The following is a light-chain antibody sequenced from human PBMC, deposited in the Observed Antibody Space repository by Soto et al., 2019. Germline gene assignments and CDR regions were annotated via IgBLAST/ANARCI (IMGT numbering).Light chain of an antibody. J-gene: IGKJ1*01. V-gene: IGKV3-20*01. Sequence: EIVLTQSPATLSVSPGDRATLSCRASQSVSSSYLAWYQQKPGQAPRLLIYGASSRATGIPDRFSGSGSGTDFTLTISRLEPEDFAVYYCQQYGSSEWTFGQGTKVDIK. CDR1: QSVSSSY. CDR3: QQYGSSEWT. CDR2: GAS.